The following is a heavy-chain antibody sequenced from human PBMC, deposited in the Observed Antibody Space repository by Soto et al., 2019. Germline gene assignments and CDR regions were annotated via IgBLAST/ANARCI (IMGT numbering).Heavy chain of an antibody. J-gene: IGHJ5*02. D-gene: IGHD1-1*01. CDR2: IYYGEKT. Sequence: SEPLHLRNTVSVASFAGYDWSWIRQPPGKGLEWIGYIYYGEKTTYNPSLKNRVTISRDTSKNQVFLRLTSVTAADTAMYYCARRRTERHNWFDPWGQGTLVTVSS. V-gene: IGHV4-59*01. CDR1: VASFAGYD. CDR3: ARRRTERHNWFDP.